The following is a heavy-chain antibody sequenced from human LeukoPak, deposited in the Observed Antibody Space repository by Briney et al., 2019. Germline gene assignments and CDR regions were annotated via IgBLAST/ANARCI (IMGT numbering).Heavy chain of an antibody. V-gene: IGHV4-61*09. CDR3: ARRYCSGGSCYSDRGAFDI. Sequence: SETLSLTCAVYGGSISSGSYYGGWIRQPAGKGLEWIVHIYTSESTNYHPSLKSRVTISVDTSKIQFSLKLSSVTAADTAVYYCARRYCSGGSCYSDRGAFDIWGQGTMVTVSS. D-gene: IGHD2-15*01. CDR2: IYTSEST. CDR1: GGSISSGSYY. J-gene: IGHJ3*02.